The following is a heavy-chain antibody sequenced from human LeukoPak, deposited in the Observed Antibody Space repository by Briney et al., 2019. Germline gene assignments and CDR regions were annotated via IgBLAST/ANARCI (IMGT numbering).Heavy chain of an antibody. V-gene: IGHV3-49*04. J-gene: IGHJ4*02. Sequence: GGSLRLSCAASGFTFSSYEMNWVRQAPGKGLEWVGFIRSKAYGGTTEYAASVKGRFTISRDDSKSIAYLQMNSLKTEDTAVYYCTSSVMATTLYFDYWGQGTLVTVSS. CDR3: TSSVMATTLYFDY. D-gene: IGHD5-24*01. CDR2: IRSKAYGGTT. CDR1: GFTFSSYE.